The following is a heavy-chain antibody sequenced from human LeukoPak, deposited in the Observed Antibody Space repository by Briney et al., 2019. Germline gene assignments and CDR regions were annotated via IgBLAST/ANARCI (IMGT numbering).Heavy chain of an antibody. Sequence: RASVKVSCKASGGTFSSYAISWVRQAPGQGLEWMGGIIPIFGTANYAQKFQGRVTITADESTSTAYMELNSLRSEDTAVYYCARPPGRYYYGMDVWGQGTTVTVSS. CDR1: GGTFSSYA. CDR3: ARPPGRYYYGMDV. V-gene: IGHV1-69*13. D-gene: IGHD1-26*01. CDR2: IIPIFGTA. J-gene: IGHJ6*02.